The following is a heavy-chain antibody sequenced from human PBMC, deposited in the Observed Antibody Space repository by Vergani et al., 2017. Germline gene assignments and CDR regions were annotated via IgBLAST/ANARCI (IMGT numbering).Heavy chain of an antibody. J-gene: IGHJ4*02. Sequence: QVQLFESGGGVVQRGGSLRLSCATSVFTLSNYDMQWIRQGPGKWLECVAFIQFDGSKQYYADSVKGRFTLSRDFSKNTLYLQMNSLRTDDTATYYCAKHFRGWGIDYWGQGTQVIVSS. D-gene: IGHD3-16*01. CDR1: VFTLSNYD. CDR2: IQFDGSKQ. V-gene: IGHV3-30*02. CDR3: AKHFRGWGIDY.